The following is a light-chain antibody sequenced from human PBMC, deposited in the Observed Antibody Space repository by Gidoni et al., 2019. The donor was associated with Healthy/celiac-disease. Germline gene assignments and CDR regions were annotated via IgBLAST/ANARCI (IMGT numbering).Light chain of an antibody. CDR2: GAS. CDR1: QSVSSN. V-gene: IGKV3-15*01. J-gene: IGKJ2*01. CDR3: QQYNNWHPYT. Sequence: DILITQSPATRSVSPGESATLSCTASQSVSSNLSWYQQKPGQAPRLLSYGASTRATGIPARFIGSGSGTEFTLTISSLQSEDFSVYYCQQYNNWHPYTFGQGTKVEIK.